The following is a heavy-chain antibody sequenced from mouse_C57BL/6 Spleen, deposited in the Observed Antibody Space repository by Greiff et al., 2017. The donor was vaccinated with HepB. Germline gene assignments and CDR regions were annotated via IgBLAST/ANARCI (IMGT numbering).Heavy chain of an antibody. J-gene: IGHJ4*01. CDR2: IYPGDGDT. V-gene: IGHV1-80*01. CDR1: GYAFSSYW. CDR3: ARSFEYGDEPYAMDY. D-gene: IGHD1-2*01. Sequence: VQLQQSGAELVKPGASVKISCKASGYAFSSYWMNWVKQRPGKGLEWIGQIYPGDGDTNYNGKFKGKATLTADKSSSTAYMQLSSLTSEDSAVYFCARSFEYGDEPYAMDYLGQGTSVTVSS.